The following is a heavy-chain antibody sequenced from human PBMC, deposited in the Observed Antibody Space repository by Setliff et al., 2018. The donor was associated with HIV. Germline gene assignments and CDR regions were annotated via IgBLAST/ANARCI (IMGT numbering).Heavy chain of an antibody. D-gene: IGHD3-22*01. CDR1: GGSIRSHY. CDR3: ASGEPYYYDSTGYSGNYFDY. Sequence: PSETLSLTCTVSGGSIRSHYWSWIRQPPGKRLEWIGYIYYSGSTNYNPSLKSRVTISVGTAKNQFSLKLSSVTAADTAVYYCASGEPYYYDSTGYSGNYFDYWGQGTLVTVSS. J-gene: IGHJ4*02. V-gene: IGHV4-59*11. CDR2: IYYSGST.